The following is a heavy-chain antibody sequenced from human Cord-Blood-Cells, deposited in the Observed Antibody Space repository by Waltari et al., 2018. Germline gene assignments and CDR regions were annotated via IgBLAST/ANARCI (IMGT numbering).Heavy chain of an antibody. CDR1: GGSISSSSYY. D-gene: IGHD5-18*01. J-gene: IGHJ3*02. CDR2: IYYSGRT. CDR3: ARSRGYSYGDAFDI. V-gene: IGHV4-39*01. Sequence: QLQLQESGPGLVKPSETLSLTCTVSGGSISSSSYYWGWIRQPPGKGLEWIGSIYYSGRTYYNPSLKSRVTISVDTSKNQFSLKLSSGTAADTAVYYCARSRGYSYGDAFDIWGQGTMVTVSS.